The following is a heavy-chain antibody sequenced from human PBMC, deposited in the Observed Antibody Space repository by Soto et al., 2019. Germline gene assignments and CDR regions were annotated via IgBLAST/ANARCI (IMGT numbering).Heavy chain of an antibody. CDR2: IYSGGST. CDR1: GFTVSSNY. D-gene: IGHD6-19*01. J-gene: IGHJ5*02. Sequence: GGSLRLSCAASGFTVSSNYMSWVRQAPGKGLEWVSVIYSGGSTYYADSVKGRFTISRDNSKNTLYLQMNSLRAEDTAVYYCASTLLGTRSIAKQVYSSGWSWGQGTLVTVSS. CDR3: ASTLLGTRSIAKQVYSSGWS. V-gene: IGHV3-66*01.